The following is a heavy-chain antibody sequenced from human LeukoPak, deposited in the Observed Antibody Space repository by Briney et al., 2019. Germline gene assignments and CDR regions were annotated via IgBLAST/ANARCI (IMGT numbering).Heavy chain of an antibody. Sequence: SGTLSLTCAVSGGLINGSEWWNWVRQPPGKGLEWIGEIYHSGSASYNPSLKSRVAMSVDKSKNQVSLKLSSVTAADTAVYYCARDSTSGSSWFFDSWGQGTLVTVCS. CDR2: IYHSGSA. CDR3: ARDSTSGSSWFFDS. J-gene: IGHJ4*02. CDR1: GGLINGSEW. D-gene: IGHD6-13*01. V-gene: IGHV4-4*02.